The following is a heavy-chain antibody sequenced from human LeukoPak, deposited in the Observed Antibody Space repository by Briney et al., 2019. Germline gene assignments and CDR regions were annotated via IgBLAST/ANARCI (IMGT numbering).Heavy chain of an antibody. V-gene: IGHV1-18*01. CDR2: ISAYNGNT. D-gene: IGHD2-2*01. CDR3: ARDGNPYQLLWASIGY. J-gene: IGHJ4*02. Sequence: ASVKVSCKASGYTFTNYAMHWVRQAPGQGLEWMGWISAYNGNTNYAQKLQGRVTMTTDTSTSTAYMELRSLRSDDTAVYYCARDGNPYQLLWASIGYWGQGTLVTVSS. CDR1: GYTFTNYA.